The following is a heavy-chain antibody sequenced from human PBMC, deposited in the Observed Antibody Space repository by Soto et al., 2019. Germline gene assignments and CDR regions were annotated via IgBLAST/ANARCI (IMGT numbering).Heavy chain of an antibody. V-gene: IGHV3-23*01. CDR2: LGGAGGST. J-gene: IGHJ6*02. D-gene: IGHD3-10*01. CDR3: AAPRDEYGSGVSWFTYGMDI. Sequence: PGGSLRLSCAASGFTFSNYAMTWVRHVPGRGLEWVASLGGAGGSTYYAESVRGRFSISRDNSQNTLFLQMKRLTVDETAIYYCAAPRDEYGSGVSWFTYGMDIWGQGTTVTVSS. CDR1: GFTFSNYA.